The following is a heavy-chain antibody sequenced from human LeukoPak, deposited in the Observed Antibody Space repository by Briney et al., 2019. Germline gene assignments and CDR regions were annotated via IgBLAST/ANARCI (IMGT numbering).Heavy chain of an antibody. Sequence: GGSLRLSCAASGFTFSNAWMSWVRQAPGKGLEWVGRIKSKTDGGTTDYAAPVKGRFTISRDDSKNTLFLQMNSLKTEDTAVYYCTTELIYGSGSYYKGDYWGQGTLVTVSS. CDR1: GFTFSNAW. V-gene: IGHV3-15*01. D-gene: IGHD3-10*01. J-gene: IGHJ4*02. CDR2: IKSKTDGGTT. CDR3: TTELIYGSGSYYKGDY.